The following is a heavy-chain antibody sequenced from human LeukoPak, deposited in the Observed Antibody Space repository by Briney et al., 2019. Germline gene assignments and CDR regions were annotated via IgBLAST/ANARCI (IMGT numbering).Heavy chain of an antibody. CDR3: ARETSLLLWFGEINNWFDP. CDR1: GGSISSSSYY. V-gene: IGHV4-39*07. J-gene: IGHJ5*02. CDR2: INHSGST. D-gene: IGHD3-10*01. Sequence: SETLSLTCTVSGGSISSSSYYWGWIRQPPGKGLEWIGEINHSGSTNYNPSLKSRVTISVDTSKNQFSLKLSSVTAADTAVYYCARETSLLLWFGEINNWFDPWGQGTLVTVSS.